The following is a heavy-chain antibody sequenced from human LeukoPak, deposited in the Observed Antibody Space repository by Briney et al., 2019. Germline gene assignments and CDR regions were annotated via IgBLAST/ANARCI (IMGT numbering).Heavy chain of an antibody. Sequence: GGSLRLSWAASGFTFSNAWMSWVRQAPGKGLEWVGRIKSKTDGGTTDYAAPVKGRFTISRDDSKNTLYLQMNSLKTEDTAVYYCTTPSSGWYVVYWGQGTLVTVSS. CDR1: GFTFSNAW. J-gene: IGHJ4*02. D-gene: IGHD6-19*01. V-gene: IGHV3-15*01. CDR2: IKSKTDGGTT. CDR3: TTPSSGWYVVY.